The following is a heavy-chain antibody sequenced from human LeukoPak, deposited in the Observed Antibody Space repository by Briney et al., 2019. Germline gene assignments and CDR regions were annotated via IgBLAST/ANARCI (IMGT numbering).Heavy chain of an antibody. CDR1: GFTFSSYA. J-gene: IGHJ3*02. Sequence: GGSLRLSCAASGFTFSSYAMSWVRQAPGKGLEWVSAISGSGGSTYYADSVKGRFTISRDNSKNTLYLQMNSLRAEDTAVYYYASRLGYSSGWYRPHDAFDIWGQGTMVTVSS. D-gene: IGHD6-19*01. CDR3: ASRLGYSSGWYRPHDAFDI. CDR2: ISGSGGST. V-gene: IGHV3-23*01.